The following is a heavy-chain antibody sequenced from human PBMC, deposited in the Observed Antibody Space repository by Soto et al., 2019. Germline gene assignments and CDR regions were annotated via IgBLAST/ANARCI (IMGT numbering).Heavy chain of an antibody. V-gene: IGHV1-3*01. J-gene: IGHJ3*02. CDR2: INAGNGNT. CDR3: ARDTNYYDSSGYFDAFDI. CDR1: GYTFTSYA. D-gene: IGHD3-22*01. Sequence: GASVKVSCKASGYTFTSYAMHWVRQAPGQRLEWMGWINAGNGNTKYSQKFQGRVTITRDTSASTAYMELSSLRSEDTAVYYCARDTNYYDSSGYFDAFDIWGQGTMVTVSS.